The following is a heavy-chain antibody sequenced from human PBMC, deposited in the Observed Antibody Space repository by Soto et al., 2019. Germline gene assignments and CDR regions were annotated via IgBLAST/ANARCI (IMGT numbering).Heavy chain of an antibody. CDR3: VRDLNGDFYY. CDR1: GYRFTTYG. CDR2: NHGYGHGA. Sequence: QVQLVQSGAEVRQPGASVKVSCKASGYRFTTYGMSWGRQAPGQGREYMGWNHGYGHGAKYVQRFQGRFSMTTDTSTNTVYMDSRSLSSDDTAVYYCVRDLNGDFYYWGQGTVVIVSP. D-gene: IGHD3-10*01. V-gene: IGHV1-18*01. J-gene: IGHJ4*02.